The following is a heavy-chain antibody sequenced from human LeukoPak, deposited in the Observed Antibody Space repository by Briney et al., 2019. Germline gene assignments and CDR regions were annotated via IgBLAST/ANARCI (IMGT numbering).Heavy chain of an antibody. D-gene: IGHD5-18*01. CDR3: ARGLAYGFGYGIDY. CDR1: GFIFSSYG. J-gene: IGHJ4*02. V-gene: IGHV3-33*01. CDR2: IWSDGSNK. Sequence: GGSLRLSCAPSGFIFSSYGMHWVRQAPGKGLEWVAVIWSDGSNKYHADSVEGRFTISRDNSKNTLYLQMNSLRAEDTALYYCARGLAYGFGYGIDYWGQGTLVTVSS.